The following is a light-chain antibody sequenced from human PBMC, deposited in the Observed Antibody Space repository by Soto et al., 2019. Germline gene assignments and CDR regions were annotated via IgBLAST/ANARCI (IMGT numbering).Light chain of an antibody. CDR2: DVS. J-gene: IGLJ1*01. Sequence: VCGLNYVSWYQQHPGKAPKLMIYDVSNRPSGVSKRFSGSKSGNTASLTISGLQAEDKADYIFSSYTRSSLFAYIGIWSKVNV. V-gene: IGLV2-14*04. CDR1: VCGLNY. CDR3: SSYTRSSLFAY.